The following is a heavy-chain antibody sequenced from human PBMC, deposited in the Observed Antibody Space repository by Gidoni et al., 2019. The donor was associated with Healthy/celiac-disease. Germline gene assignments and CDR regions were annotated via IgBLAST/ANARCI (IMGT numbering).Heavy chain of an antibody. CDR3: ARDLQDGWNYGMRFDP. CDR1: GGTFSSYT. CDR2: IIPILGIA. Sequence: QVQLVQSGAEVKKPGSSVKVSCKASGGTFSSYTISWVRQAPGQGLEWMGRIIPILGIANYAQKFQGRVTITADKSTSTAYMELSSLRSEDTAVYYGARDLQDGWNYGMRFDPWGQGTLVTVSS. J-gene: IGHJ5*02. V-gene: IGHV1-69*08. D-gene: IGHD1-7*01.